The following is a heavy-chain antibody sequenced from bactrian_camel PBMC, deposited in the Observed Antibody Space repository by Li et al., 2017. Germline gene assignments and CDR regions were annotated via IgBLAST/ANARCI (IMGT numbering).Heavy chain of an antibody. CDR2: VDTAGLT. CDR1: GYTYSGHC. V-gene: IGHV3S67*01. Sequence: SGGGSVQAGGSLRLSCAFSGYTYSGHCMGWFRQAPGKEREGVAAVDTAGLTTYTYAVQGRFTISRDNARNTVYLQMNNLQPEDTATYYCAEGRGSRGEHCYSLNYWGQGTQVTVS. J-gene: IGHJ4*01. D-gene: IGHD6*01. CDR3: AEGRGSRGEHCYSLNY.